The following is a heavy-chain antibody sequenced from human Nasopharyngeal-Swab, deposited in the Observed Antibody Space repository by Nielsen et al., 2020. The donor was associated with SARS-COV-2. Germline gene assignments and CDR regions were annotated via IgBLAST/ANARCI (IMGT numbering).Heavy chain of an antibody. V-gene: IGHV1-8*01. CDR3: ARGAFGLGHSWFDP. D-gene: IGHD3-16*01. Sequence: ASVKVSCNSSGYTFSRNDINWVLQATGHGLEWMGWINPKSGDVGYAQKFQGRVTMTRNTSTTTAYMELSSLRHEDTAVYYCARGAFGLGHSWFDPWGQGTLVTVSS. J-gene: IGHJ5*02. CDR1: GYTFSRND. CDR2: INPKSGDV.